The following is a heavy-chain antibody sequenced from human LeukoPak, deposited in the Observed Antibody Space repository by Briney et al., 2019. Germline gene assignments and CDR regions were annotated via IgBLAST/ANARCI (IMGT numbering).Heavy chain of an antibody. CDR3: ASAYDSSGYSLTSHFDY. CDR2: ISYDGSNK. Sequence: PGGSLRLTCAASGFTFSSYAMHWVRQAPGKRLEWVAVISYDGSNKYYADSVKGRFTISRDNSKNTLYLQMNSLRAEDTAVYYCASAYDSSGYSLTSHFDYWGQGTLVTVSS. D-gene: IGHD3-22*01. V-gene: IGHV3-30-3*01. J-gene: IGHJ4*02. CDR1: GFTFSSYA.